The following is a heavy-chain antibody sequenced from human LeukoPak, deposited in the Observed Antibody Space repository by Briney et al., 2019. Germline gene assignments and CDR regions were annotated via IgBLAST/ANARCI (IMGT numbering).Heavy chain of an antibody. CDR1: GYSISSGYY. CDR2: IYHSGST. CDR3: ARDYCSGGSCYDYYYYYMDV. J-gene: IGHJ6*03. D-gene: IGHD2-15*01. Sequence: SETLSLTCTVSGYSISSGYYWGWIRQPPGKGLEWIGSIYHSGSTYYNPSLKSRVTISVDTSKNQFSLKLSSVTAADTAVYYCARDYCSGGSCYDYYYYYMDVWGKGTTVTVSS. V-gene: IGHV4-38-2*02.